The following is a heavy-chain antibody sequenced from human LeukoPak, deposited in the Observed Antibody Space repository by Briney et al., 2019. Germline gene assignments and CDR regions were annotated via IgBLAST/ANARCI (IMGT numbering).Heavy chain of an antibody. CDR2: IYSGGST. J-gene: IGHJ6*02. Sequence: GGSLRLSCACTGCTDSNKYMGGLGQAPGKGLEWVALIYSGGSTYYADFVKGRFTISRDNSKNTLYLQVSSLRAEDTAVYYCAGFSHKGVWGQGTTVTVSS. V-gene: IGHV3-66*01. CDR3: AGFSHKGV. CDR1: GCTDSNKY.